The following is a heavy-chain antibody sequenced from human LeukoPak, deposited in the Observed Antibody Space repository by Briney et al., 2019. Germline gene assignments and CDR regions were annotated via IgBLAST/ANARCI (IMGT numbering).Heavy chain of an antibody. Sequence: SETLSLTCTVSSGSISSGRYYWSWIRQPAGKGLEWIGRIDISGNTYYNPSLKSRVTISIDTSRNQFSLTLNSVTAADTAVYYCARGKMELTILDPWGQGTLVTVSS. V-gene: IGHV4-61*02. CDR1: SGSISSGRYY. CDR2: IDISGNT. CDR3: ARGKMELTILDP. J-gene: IGHJ5*02. D-gene: IGHD1-7*01.